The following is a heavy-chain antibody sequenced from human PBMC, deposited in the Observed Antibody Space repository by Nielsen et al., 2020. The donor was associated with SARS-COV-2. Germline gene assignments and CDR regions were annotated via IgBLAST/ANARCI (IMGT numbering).Heavy chain of an antibody. CDR1: GFTFSSYS. CDR2: ISSSSSYT. Sequence: GGSLRLSCAASGFTFSSYSMNWVRQAPGKGLEWVSSISSSSSYTYYANSVKGRFTISRDNAKNSLYLQMNSLRAEDTAVYYCARARDVWDYFDYWGQGTLVTVSS. D-gene: IGHD3-16*01. CDR3: ARARDVWDYFDY. V-gene: IGHV3-21*01. J-gene: IGHJ4*02.